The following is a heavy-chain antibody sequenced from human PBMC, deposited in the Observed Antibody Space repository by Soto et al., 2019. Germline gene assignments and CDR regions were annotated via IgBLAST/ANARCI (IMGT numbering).Heavy chain of an antibody. CDR1: GFTFSRFW. J-gene: IGHJ6*02. D-gene: IGHD2-15*01. Sequence: EVQLVESGGGLVQPGGSLRVSCAASGFTFSRFWMHWVRQAPGMGLVWVSRINSDGSSTNYADSVKGRFTISRDNAKNTLYLQRNSLRAGDTAVYSCARAGGSCSGGSCTHYYFCGIDVWGQGTTVTVSS. CDR2: INSDGSST. CDR3: ARAGGSCSGGSCTHYYFCGIDV. V-gene: IGHV3-74*01.